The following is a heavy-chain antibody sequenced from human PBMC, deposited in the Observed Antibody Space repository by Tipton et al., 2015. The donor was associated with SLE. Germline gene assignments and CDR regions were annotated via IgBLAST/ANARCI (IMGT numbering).Heavy chain of an antibody. V-gene: IGHV1-69*01. CDR2: VIPIFGTA. J-gene: IGHJ2*01. CDR3: ATKGSVLRFLDKPSTPNYWYFDL. Sequence: QLVQSGPEVKKPGSSVKVSCKASGGTFSTYAISWVRQAPGQGLEWMGGVIPIFGTANYAQRFQGRVTITADESTGTAYMELSSLRSEDTAVYYCATKGSVLRFLDKPSTPNYWYFDLWGRGTLVTVSS. CDR1: GGTFSTYA. D-gene: IGHD3-3*01.